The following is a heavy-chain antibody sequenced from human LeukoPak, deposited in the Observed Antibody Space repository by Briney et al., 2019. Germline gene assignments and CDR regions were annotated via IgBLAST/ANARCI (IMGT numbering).Heavy chain of an antibody. V-gene: IGHV3-20*04. D-gene: IGHD6-19*01. J-gene: IGHJ4*02. CDR3: AKDRYSSGWYYFDY. CDR1: GFTFDDYG. CDR2: INWNGGST. Sequence: GGSLRLSCAASGFTFDDYGMSWVRQAPGKGLEWVSGINWNGGSTGYADSVKGRFTISRDNSKNTLYLQMNSLRAEDTAVYYCAKDRYSSGWYYFDYWGQGTRVTVSS.